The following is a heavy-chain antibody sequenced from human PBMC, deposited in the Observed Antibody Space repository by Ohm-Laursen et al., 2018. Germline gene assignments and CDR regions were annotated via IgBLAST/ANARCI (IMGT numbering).Heavy chain of an antibody. D-gene: IGHD3-10*01. Sequence: SETLSLTCAVYGGSFSGYYWSWIRQPPGKGLEWIGEINHSGSTNYNPSLKSRVTISVDTSKNQFSLRLSSVTAADTAVYYCARDYGLGSSSFDYWGQGTLVSVSS. CDR1: GGSFSGYY. V-gene: IGHV4-34*01. J-gene: IGHJ4*02. CDR2: INHSGST. CDR3: ARDYGLGSSSFDY.